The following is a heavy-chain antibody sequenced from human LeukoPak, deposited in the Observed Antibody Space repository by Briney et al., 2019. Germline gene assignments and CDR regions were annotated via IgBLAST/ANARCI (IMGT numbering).Heavy chain of an antibody. V-gene: IGHV3-48*03. CDR3: ARVRGSEMTVVHGDL. CDR1: GFTFCKDD. J-gene: IGHJ5*02. Sequence: GGSLRLSCTASGFTFCKDDFSWVRQAPGKGLEWVSYINSGGSSMYYAYAVKGRFTSSRDNAKNSLYLQMNNLRAEDTAIYYCARVRGSEMTVVHGDLWGQGTLVTVSS. D-gene: IGHD3-16*01. CDR2: INSGGSSM.